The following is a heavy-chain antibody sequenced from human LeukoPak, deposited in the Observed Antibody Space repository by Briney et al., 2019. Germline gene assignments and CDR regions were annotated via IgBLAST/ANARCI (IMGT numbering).Heavy chain of an antibody. CDR1: GFTFSSYS. CDR2: ISTSSSYI. D-gene: IGHD5-24*01. J-gene: IGHJ6*02. CDR3: ARDRNYLAPSYYYYGMDV. V-gene: IGHV3-21*01. Sequence: PGGSLRLSCAASGFTFSSYSMNWVRQAPGKGLEWVSSISTSSSYIYYADSLKGRFTISRDNAKNSLYLQMNSLRAEDTAVYYCARDRNYLAPSYYYYGMDVWGQGTTVTVSS.